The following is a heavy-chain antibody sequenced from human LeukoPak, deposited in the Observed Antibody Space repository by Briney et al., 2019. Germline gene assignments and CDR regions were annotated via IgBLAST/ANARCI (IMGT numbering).Heavy chain of an antibody. Sequence: TLSLTCTVSGGSVSSGSYYWSWIRQPPGKGLEWIGYIYYSGSTNYNPSLKSRVTISVDTSKNQFSLKLSSVTAADTAVYYCAREGHYYDSSGYYTRFDYWGQGTLVTVSS. CDR3: AREGHYYDSSGYYTRFDY. V-gene: IGHV4-61*01. CDR1: GGSVSSGSYY. D-gene: IGHD3-22*01. CDR2: IYYSGST. J-gene: IGHJ4*02.